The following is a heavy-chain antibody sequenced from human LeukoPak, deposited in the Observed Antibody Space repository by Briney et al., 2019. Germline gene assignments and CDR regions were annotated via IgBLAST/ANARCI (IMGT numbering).Heavy chain of an antibody. CDR2: ISSSSSYI. Sequence: PGGSLRLSCAASGFTFSSYSMNWVRQAPGKGLEWVSSISSSSSYIYYADSVKGRFTISRDNARNSLYLQMNSLRAEDTAVYYCASLTDYGGKWSVGDYWGQGTLVTVSS. V-gene: IGHV3-21*01. J-gene: IGHJ4*02. D-gene: IGHD4-23*01. CDR1: GFTFSSYS. CDR3: ASLTDYGGKWSVGDY.